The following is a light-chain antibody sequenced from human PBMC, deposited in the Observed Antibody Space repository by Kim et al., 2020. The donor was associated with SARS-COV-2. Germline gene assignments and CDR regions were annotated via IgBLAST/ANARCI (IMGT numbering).Light chain of an antibody. CDR3: QSYDSSLSGSV. CDR2: GND. Sequence: PGQTVTIPCTGGTSNVGAGYDVHWYQQLPGRAPKLRICGNDNRPSGVPDRFSGSKSGSLAITGLQTEDEGDYYCQSYDSSLSGSVFGGGTQLTVL. J-gene: IGLJ7*01. V-gene: IGLV1-40*01. CDR1: TSNVGAGYD.